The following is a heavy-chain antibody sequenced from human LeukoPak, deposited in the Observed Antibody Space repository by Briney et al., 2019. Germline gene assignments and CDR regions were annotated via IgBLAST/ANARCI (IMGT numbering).Heavy chain of an antibody. V-gene: IGHV3-48*03. Sequence: GGSLRLSCAASGFTFSSYAMNWVRQAPGKGLEWVSYISSSGSSIYYADSVKGRFTISRDNAKNSLYLQMNSLRAEDTALYYCAKDKARGYGDYEGDDAFDIWGQGTMVTVSS. CDR1: GFTFSSYA. J-gene: IGHJ3*02. CDR3: AKDKARGYGDYEGDDAFDI. CDR2: ISSSGSSI. D-gene: IGHD4-17*01.